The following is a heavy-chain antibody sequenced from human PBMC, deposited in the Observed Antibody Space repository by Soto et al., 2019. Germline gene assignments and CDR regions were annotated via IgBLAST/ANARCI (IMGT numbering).Heavy chain of an antibody. CDR2: ISYDGGKK. CDR3: AREGQPAAGTTPHN. D-gene: IGHD6-13*01. Sequence: GGSLRLSCAASGFNFSSYAMHWVRQAPGKGLEWVAVISYDGGKKYYEDSVKGRFTISRDNSKNTLYVEMNSLSAEDTAVYYCAREGQPAAGTTPHNWGQGTLVTVSS. J-gene: IGHJ4*02. CDR1: GFNFSSYA. V-gene: IGHV3-30*04.